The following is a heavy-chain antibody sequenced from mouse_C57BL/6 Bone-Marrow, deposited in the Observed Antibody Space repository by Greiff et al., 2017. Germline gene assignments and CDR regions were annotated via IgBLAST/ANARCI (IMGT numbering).Heavy chain of an antibody. CDR3: ARLEFDGSSGDWYFDV. CDR1: GYTFTSYD. CDR2: IYPRDGST. J-gene: IGHJ1*03. D-gene: IGHD1-1*01. Sequence: QVQLKQSGPELVKPGASVKLSCKASGYTFTSYDINWVKQRPGPGLEWIGWIYPRDGSTKYNEKFKGKATLTVDTSSSTAYMELHSLTSEDSAVYCCARLEFDGSSGDWYFDVWGTGTTVTVSS. V-gene: IGHV1-85*01.